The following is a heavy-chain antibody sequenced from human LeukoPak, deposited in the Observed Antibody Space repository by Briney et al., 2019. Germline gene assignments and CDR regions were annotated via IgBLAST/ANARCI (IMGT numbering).Heavy chain of an antibody. J-gene: IGHJ4*02. D-gene: IGHD3-22*01. CDR3: ARDLSSSGYYYSDY. CDR2: RKQDGSEK. V-gene: IGHV3-7*01. Sequence: QSGGSLRLSCAASGFTFSSYWMSWVRQAPGKGLEWVANRKQDGSEKYYVDSVKGRFTISRDNAKNSLYLQMNSLRAEDTAVYYCARDLSSSGYYYSDYWGQGTLVTVSS. CDR1: GFTFSSYW.